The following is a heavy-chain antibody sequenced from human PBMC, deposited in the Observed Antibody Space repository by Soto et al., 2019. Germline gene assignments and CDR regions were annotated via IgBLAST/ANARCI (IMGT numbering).Heavy chain of an antibody. Sequence: QVQLVESGGGVVQPGRSLRLSCAASGFTFSSYGMHWVRQAPGKGLKWVAVISYDGSNKYYADSVKGRFTISRDNSKNTLYLQMNSLRAEDTAVYYCAKDSAWKVSYYYSMDVWGQGTTVTVSS. V-gene: IGHV3-30*18. J-gene: IGHJ6*02. D-gene: IGHD1-1*01. CDR1: GFTFSSYG. CDR3: AKDSAWKVSYYYSMDV. CDR2: ISYDGSNK.